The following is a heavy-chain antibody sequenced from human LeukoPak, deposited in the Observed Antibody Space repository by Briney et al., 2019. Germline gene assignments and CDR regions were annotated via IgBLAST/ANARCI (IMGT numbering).Heavy chain of an antibody. CDR3: TSDRVLGSGSLDN. Sequence: GGSLRLSCAASGFSFSDFWMHWVRQTPGKGLVWVSRIRGDGYDTNYADSVEGRFTISRDNARHTLYLQMNSLRADDTAVYYCTSDRVLGSGSLDNWGQGTLVTVSS. J-gene: IGHJ4*02. D-gene: IGHD3-10*01. CDR2: IRGDGYDT. V-gene: IGHV3-74*01. CDR1: GFSFSDFW.